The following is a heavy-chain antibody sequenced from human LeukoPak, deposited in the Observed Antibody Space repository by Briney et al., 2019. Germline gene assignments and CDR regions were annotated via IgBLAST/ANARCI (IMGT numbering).Heavy chain of an antibody. V-gene: IGHV4-34*01. J-gene: IGHJ3*02. CDR2: INHSGST. D-gene: IGHD6-6*01. CDR3: ARRGTYSSSSRAFDI. Sequence: RPSETLSLTCAVYGGSFSGYYWSWIRQPPGKGLEWIGEINHSGSTNYNPSLKSRVTISVDTSKNQFSLKLSSVTAADTAVYYCARRGTYSSSSRAFDIWGQGTMVTVSS. CDR1: GGSFSGYY.